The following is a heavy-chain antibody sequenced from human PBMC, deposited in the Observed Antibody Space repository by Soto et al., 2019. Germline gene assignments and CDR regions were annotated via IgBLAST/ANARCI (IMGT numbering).Heavy chain of an antibody. Sequence: TGGSLRLSCAASGFTFSSYSMNWVRQAPGKGLEWVPSISSSSSYIYYADSVKGRFTISRDNAKNSLYLQMNSLRAEDTAVYYCASMPREYSGYDLGYWGQGTLVTVSS. CDR1: GFTFSSYS. D-gene: IGHD5-12*01. CDR2: ISSSSSYI. CDR3: ASMPREYSGYDLGY. J-gene: IGHJ4*02. V-gene: IGHV3-21*01.